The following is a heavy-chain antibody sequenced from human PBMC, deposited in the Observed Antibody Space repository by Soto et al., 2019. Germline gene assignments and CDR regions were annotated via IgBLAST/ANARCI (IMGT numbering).Heavy chain of an antibody. Sequence: ASVKVSCKASGYTFTSYYMHWVRQAPGQGLEWMGIINPSGGSTSYAQKFQGRVTMTRDTSTSTVYMELSSLRSEDTAAYYCARSGAAARPYDILTGYYIYYYGMDVWGQGTTVTVSS. CDR2: INPSGGST. V-gene: IGHV1-46*01. D-gene: IGHD3-9*01. CDR1: GYTFTSYY. CDR3: ARSGAAARPYDILTGYYIYYYGMDV. J-gene: IGHJ6*02.